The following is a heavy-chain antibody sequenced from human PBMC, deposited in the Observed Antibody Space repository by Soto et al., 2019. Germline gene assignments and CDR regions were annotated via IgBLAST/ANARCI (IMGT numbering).Heavy chain of an antibody. J-gene: IGHJ4*02. CDR1: GGSMIAYY. V-gene: IGHV4-59*01. D-gene: IGHD6-13*01. Sequence: ETLSLTCTVSGGSMIAYYWNWMRQPPGKGLQWIGYTYYSGSTTYNPSLKSRVTISVDSSKNQFSLKLDSVTPADTAVYYCARVRGTAGKRYFDYWGPGTLVTVSS. CDR2: TYYSGST. CDR3: ARVRGTAGKRYFDY.